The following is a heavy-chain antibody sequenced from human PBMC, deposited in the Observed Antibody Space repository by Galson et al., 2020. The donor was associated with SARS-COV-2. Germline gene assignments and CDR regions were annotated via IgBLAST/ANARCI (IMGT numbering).Heavy chain of an antibody. CDR2: ISAYNGNT. CDR1: GYTFTSYG. J-gene: IGHJ4*02. Sequence: GESLKISCKASGYTFTSYGISWVRQAPGQGLEWMGWISAYNGNTNYAQKLQGRVTMTTDTSTSTAYMELRSLRSDDTAVYYCAMGVVGYCSGGSCYDYWGQGTLVTVSS. CDR3: AMGVVGYCSGGSCYDY. V-gene: IGHV1-18*01. D-gene: IGHD2-15*01.